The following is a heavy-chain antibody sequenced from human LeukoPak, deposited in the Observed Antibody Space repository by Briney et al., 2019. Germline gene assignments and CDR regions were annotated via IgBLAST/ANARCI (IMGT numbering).Heavy chain of an antibody. V-gene: IGHV3-23*01. CDR1: GFTFSTYW. D-gene: IGHD3-22*01. CDR2: ISGSGGST. J-gene: IGHJ3*02. CDR3: AKDPYYYYDSSGYPGHDAFDI. Sequence: GGSLRLSCAASGFTFSTYWMSWVRQAPGKGLEWVSAISGSGGSTYYADSVGGRFTISRDNSKNTLYLQMYSLRAEDTAVYYCAKDPYYYYDSSGYPGHDAFDIWGQGTMVTVSS.